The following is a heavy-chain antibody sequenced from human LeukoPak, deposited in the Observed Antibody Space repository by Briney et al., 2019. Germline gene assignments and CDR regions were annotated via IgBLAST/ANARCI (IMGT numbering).Heavy chain of an antibody. V-gene: IGHV3-23*01. J-gene: IGHJ5*02. Sequence: PGGSLRLSCAASGFTFSSYAMSWVRQAPGKGLEWVSAISVSDGSTYYADSVKGRFTISRDNSKNTLYLQMNSLRAEDMAVYYCAKDFVVVVAATDWFDPWGQGTLVTVSS. CDR2: ISVSDGST. CDR3: AKDFVVVVAATDWFDP. CDR1: GFTFSSYA. D-gene: IGHD2-15*01.